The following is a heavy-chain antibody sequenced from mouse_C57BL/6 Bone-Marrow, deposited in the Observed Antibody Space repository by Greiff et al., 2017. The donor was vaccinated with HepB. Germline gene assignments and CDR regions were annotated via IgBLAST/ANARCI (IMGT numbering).Heavy chain of an antibody. CDR1: GYSFTDYN. CDR3: AREGYYGSSYVDYFDY. CDR2: INPNYGTT. D-gene: IGHD1-1*01. V-gene: IGHV1-39*01. Sequence: VQLQQSGPELVKPGASVKISCKASGYSFTDYNMNWVKQRNGKSLEWIGVINPNYGTTSYNQKFKGKATLTVDQSSSTAYMQLNSLTSEDSAVYYCAREGYYGSSYVDYFDYWGQGTTLTVSS. J-gene: IGHJ2*01.